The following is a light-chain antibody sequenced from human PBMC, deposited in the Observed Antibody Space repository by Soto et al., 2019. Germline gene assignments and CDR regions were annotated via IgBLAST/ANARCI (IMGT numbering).Light chain of an antibody. CDR1: STDIGTYNS. CDR3: CSYTTTYTLV. J-gene: IGLJ3*02. Sequence: SVLTQPASVSGSPGRSITISCTGTSTDIGTYNSVSWYQHHPGKAPKLLIFEVIDRPSGVSDRFSGSKSGNTASLTISSLQFEDEADYYCCSYTTTYTLVFGGGTKLTVL. CDR2: EVI. V-gene: IGLV2-14*01.